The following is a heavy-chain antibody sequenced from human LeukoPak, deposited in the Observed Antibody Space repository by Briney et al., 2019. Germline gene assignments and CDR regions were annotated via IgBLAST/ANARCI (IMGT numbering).Heavy chain of an antibody. D-gene: IGHD3-9*01. CDR3: ARPHSHNDILTGYLNWFDP. CDR1: GGSISSYY. CDR2: IYYSGST. Sequence: PSETLSFTCTVSGGSISSYYWSWIRQPPGKGLEWIGYIYYSGSTNYNPSLKSRVTISVDTSKNQFSLKLSSVTAADTAVYYCARPHSHNDILTGYLNWFDPWGQGTLVTVSS. V-gene: IGHV4-59*08. J-gene: IGHJ5*02.